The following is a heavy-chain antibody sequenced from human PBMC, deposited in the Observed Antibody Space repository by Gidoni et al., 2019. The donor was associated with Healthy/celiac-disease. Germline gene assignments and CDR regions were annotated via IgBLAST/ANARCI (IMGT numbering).Heavy chain of an antibody. CDR3: AKDRGKYGDQQDGGWDY. V-gene: IGHV3-23*01. D-gene: IGHD4-17*01. Sequence: EVQLLESGGGLVQPGGSLRLSCAASGFTFSSYAMSWVRQAPGKGLEWVSAISGSGGSTYYADSVKGRFTISRDNSKNTLYLQMNSLRAEDTAVYYCAKDRGKYGDQQDGGWDYWGQGTLVTVSS. CDR1: GFTFSSYA. CDR2: ISGSGGST. J-gene: IGHJ4*02.